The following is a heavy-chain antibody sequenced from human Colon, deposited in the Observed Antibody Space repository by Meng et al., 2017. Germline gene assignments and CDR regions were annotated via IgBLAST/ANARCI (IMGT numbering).Heavy chain of an antibody. Sequence: ASVKVSCNASGYIFTGYYMHWLRQAPGQGLEWMGWINPNSGDTNSAQKFQGRVTMTRDTSISTVYMELNRLRSDDTAVYYCARAPAFDIWGQGTMVTVSS. CDR3: ARAPAFDI. CDR2: INPNSGDT. CDR1: GYIFTGYY. V-gene: IGHV1-2*02. J-gene: IGHJ3*02.